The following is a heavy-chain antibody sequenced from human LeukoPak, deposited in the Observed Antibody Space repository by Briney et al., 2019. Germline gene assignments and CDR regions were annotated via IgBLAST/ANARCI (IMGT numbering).Heavy chain of an antibody. Sequence: SVKVSCKASGGTFSSYAISWVRQAPGQGLEWMGGIIPIFGTANYAQKFQGGVTITADESTSTAYMELSSLRSEDTAVYYCASGQDIVVVPAAIDYYYMDVWGKGTTVTVSS. CDR2: IIPIFGTA. V-gene: IGHV1-69*13. CDR1: GGTFSSYA. CDR3: ASGQDIVVVPAAIDYYYMDV. J-gene: IGHJ6*03. D-gene: IGHD2-2*01.